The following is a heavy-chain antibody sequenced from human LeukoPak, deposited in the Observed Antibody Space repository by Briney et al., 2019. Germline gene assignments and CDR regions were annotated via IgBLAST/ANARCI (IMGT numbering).Heavy chain of an antibody. J-gene: IGHJ3*02. D-gene: IGHD3-16*02. V-gene: IGHV3-23*01. CDR1: GFTFSSYA. CDR2: ISGSGGST. Sequence: LPGPCLRLSCAASGFTFSSYATSWARQAAGDGLGWVSSISGSGGSTYYASSVKGRSTISRDNTKNTLYLQMNSLRAEHTAVTYCAKAEGLGGVNVDAFDSWVQGTMVTVSS. CDR3: AKAEGLGGVNVDAFDS.